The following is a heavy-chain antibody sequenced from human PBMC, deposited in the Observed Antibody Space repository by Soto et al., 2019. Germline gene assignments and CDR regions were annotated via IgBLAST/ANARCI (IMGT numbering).Heavy chain of an antibody. D-gene: IGHD3-10*01. V-gene: IGHV5-10-1*01. CDR3: ARLFRGPMVREFYHNGLDV. CDR1: GYTFINYW. J-gene: IGHJ6*02. CDR2: IDPRDSNT. Sequence: GESLKISCQGSGYTFINYWITWVRQMPGKGLEWMGRIDPRDSNTNYSPSFQGHVTISVDKSVTTAYLHWGNLKASDTGIYYCARLFRGPMVREFYHNGLDVWGQGTTVTVSS.